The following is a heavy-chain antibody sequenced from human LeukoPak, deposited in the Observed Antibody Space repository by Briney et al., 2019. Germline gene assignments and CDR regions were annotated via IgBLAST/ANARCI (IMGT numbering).Heavy chain of an antibody. CDR2: INPSGGGT. D-gene: IGHD2-8*01. Sequence: ASVKVSCKASGYTFTSYYIHWVRQAPGQGLEWMGVINPSGGGTSYAQKFQGRVTMTRDTSTSTVYMDLRSLRSEDTAVYFCARDMLAVTSNWFDPWGQGTLVTVSS. V-gene: IGHV1-46*01. J-gene: IGHJ5*02. CDR3: ARDMLAVTSNWFDP. CDR1: GYTFTSYY.